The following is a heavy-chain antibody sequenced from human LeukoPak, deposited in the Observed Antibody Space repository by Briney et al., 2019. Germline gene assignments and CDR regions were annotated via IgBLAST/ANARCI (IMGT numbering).Heavy chain of an antibody. CDR2: ISGSGDNT. CDR1: GFTFSSYA. D-gene: IGHD6-19*01. J-gene: IGHJ6*02. CDR3: AREGSSGWYSYYGMDV. V-gene: IGHV3-23*01. Sequence: GGSLRLSCAASGFTFSSYAMSWVRQAPGKGLEWVSGISGSGDNTYYADSVKGRFTISRDNSKNTLYLQMNSLRAEDTAVYYCAREGSSGWYSYYGMDVWGQGTTVTVSS.